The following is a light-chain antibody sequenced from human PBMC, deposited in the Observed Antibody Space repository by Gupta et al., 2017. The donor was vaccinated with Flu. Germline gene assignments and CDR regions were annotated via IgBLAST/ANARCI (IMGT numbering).Light chain of an antibody. CDR2: DDS. CDR3: QVCDSYSDHWV. J-gene: IGLJ3*02. V-gene: IGLV3-21*02. CDR1: KIERKS. Sequence: SYLLTQPPSVSLAPGQTASLTCGGNKIERKSVHWYQQKPGQAPVLVVYDDSHRPSGIPERFSGSNSVNTATLTISRVEGGDEADYYCQVCDSYSDHWVFGGGTKLTV.